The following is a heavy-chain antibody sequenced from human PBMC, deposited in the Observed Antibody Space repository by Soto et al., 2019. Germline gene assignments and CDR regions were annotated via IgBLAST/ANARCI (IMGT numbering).Heavy chain of an antibody. V-gene: IGHV3-33*01. D-gene: IGHD3-16*01. CDR1: GLIFRNYG. J-gene: IGHJ4*02. CDR3: ATDQGLF. CDR2: IWYDGSDM. Sequence: QVQLVESGGGVVQPGRSLRLSCAVSGLIFRNYGMHWVRQAPGKGLEWVAVIWYDGSDMYYAESVKGRFTISRDNSKNTLYLQMNSVRAEDTAVYFCATDQGLFWGQGTLVTVSS.